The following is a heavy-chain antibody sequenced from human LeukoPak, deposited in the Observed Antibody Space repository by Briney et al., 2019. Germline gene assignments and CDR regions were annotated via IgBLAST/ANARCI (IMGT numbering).Heavy chain of an antibody. V-gene: IGHV1-69*05. CDR1: GGTFSSYS. Sequence: SVKLSCKASGGTFSSYSTSWVRHAPGQGLEWMGGIIPIFGTATYTQKFEGRVTITTKESTTTAYIELTSLRSEDPAVNYCARAPPPTWNFDSWGQGTLVTVSS. J-gene: IGHJ4*02. D-gene: IGHD1-1*01. CDR3: ARAPPPTWNFDS. CDR2: IIPIFGTA.